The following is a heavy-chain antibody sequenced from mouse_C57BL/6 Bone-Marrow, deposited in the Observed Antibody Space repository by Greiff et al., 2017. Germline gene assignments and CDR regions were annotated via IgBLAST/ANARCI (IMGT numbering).Heavy chain of an antibody. CDR3: ARQDYSNYVDY. CDR2: ISNGGGST. Sequence: EVKLVASGGGLVQPGGSLKLSCAASGFTFSDYYMYWVRQTPEKRLEWVAYISNGGGSTYYPDTVKGRFTISRDNAKNTLYLQMSRLKSEDTAMYYCARQDYSNYVDYWGQGTTLTVSS. CDR1: GFTFSDYY. J-gene: IGHJ2*01. V-gene: IGHV5-12*01. D-gene: IGHD2-5*01.